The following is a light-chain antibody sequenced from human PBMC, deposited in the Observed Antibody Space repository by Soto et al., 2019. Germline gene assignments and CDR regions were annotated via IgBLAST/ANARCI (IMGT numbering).Light chain of an antibody. V-gene: IGKV1-5*01. CDR1: QSINTW. CDR3: QQYNTYPLT. Sequence: DIQMTQYPYTLSASVGDRVTITCRASQSINTWLAWYRQKPGKAPKLLIFDASYLASGVPSRFGGSGSGTEFTLTISSLQPDDLATYYCQQYNTYPLTFGGGTNVEI. CDR2: DAS. J-gene: IGKJ4*01.